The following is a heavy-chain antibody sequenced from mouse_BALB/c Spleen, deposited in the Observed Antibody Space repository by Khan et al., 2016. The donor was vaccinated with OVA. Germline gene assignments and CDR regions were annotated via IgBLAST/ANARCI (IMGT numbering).Heavy chain of an antibody. J-gene: IGHJ4*01. CDR3: AKFTPDYYSMDY. Sequence: QVQLQQSGPGLVAPSQSLSITCTVSGFSLNSYGVNWVRQPPGKGLEWLGVIWGDGSTNYHSALKSRLIISKDDSKSQVFLKLNSLQTDDTATYXCAKFTPDYYSMDYWGQGTSVTVSS. CDR1: GFSLNSYG. CDR2: IWGDGST. D-gene: IGHD1-1*01. V-gene: IGHV2-3*01.